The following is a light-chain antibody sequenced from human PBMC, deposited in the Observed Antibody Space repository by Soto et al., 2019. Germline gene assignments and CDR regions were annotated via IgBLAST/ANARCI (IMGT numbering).Light chain of an antibody. Sequence: DIQLTQSPSFLSASVGDRVTITCRASQGISSYLAWYQQKPGKAPKLLIYAASTLQSGVPSRFSGSGSGTKFTLTISSLQPEDFATYYCQQLNSYPRNFGGGTKVDI. V-gene: IGKV1-9*01. CDR3: QQLNSYPRN. J-gene: IGKJ4*01. CDR1: QGISSY. CDR2: AAS.